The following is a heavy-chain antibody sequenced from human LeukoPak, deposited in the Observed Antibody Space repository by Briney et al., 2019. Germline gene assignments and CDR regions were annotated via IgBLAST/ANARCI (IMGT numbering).Heavy chain of an antibody. CDR3: AKFGFCSSTSCYDY. V-gene: IGHV3-30*02. D-gene: IGHD2-2*01. J-gene: IGHJ4*02. CDR2: IRYDGSNK. CDR1: GFTFSSYG. Sequence: RGSLRLSCAASGFTFSSYGMHWVRQAPGKGLEWVAFIRYDGSNKYYADSVKGRFTISRDNSKSTLYLQMNSLRAEDTAVYYCAKFGFCSSTSCYDYWGQGTLVTVSS.